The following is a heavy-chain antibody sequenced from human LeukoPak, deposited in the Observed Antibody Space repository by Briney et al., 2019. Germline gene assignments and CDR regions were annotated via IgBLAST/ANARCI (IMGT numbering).Heavy chain of an antibody. CDR3: ARDRTDTYYYYGMDV. J-gene: IGHJ6*02. CDR1: GYTFTGYY. CDR2: INPNSGGT. D-gene: IGHD3/OR15-3a*01. V-gene: IGHV1-2*02. Sequence: ASVKVSCKASGYTFTGYYMHWVRQAPGHGLEWMGWINPNSGGTNYAQKFQGRVTMTRDTSISTAYMELSRLRPDDTDEYYCARDRTDTYYYYGMDVWGQGTTVTVSS.